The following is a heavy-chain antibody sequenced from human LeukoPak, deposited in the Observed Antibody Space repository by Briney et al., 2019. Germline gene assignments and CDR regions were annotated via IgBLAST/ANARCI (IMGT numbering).Heavy chain of an antibody. CDR2: VNHSGST. CDR3: ARKEQLADYFDY. CDR1: GGSFSGYY. D-gene: IGHD6-6*01. Sequence: PSETLSLTCAVYGGSFSGYYWSWIRQPPGKGLEWIGEVNHSGSTNYNPSLKSRVSISVDTSKNQFSLRLNSVTAADTAVYYCARKEQLADYFDYWGQGTLVTVSS. V-gene: IGHV4-34*01. J-gene: IGHJ4*02.